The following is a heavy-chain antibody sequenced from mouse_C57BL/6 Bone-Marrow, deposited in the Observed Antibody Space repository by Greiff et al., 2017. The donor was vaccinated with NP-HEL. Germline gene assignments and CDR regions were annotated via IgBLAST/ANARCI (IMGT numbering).Heavy chain of an antibody. V-gene: IGHV1-64*01. CDR2: IHPNSGST. J-gene: IGHJ3*01. CDR1: GYTFTSYW. CDR3: ARLLLRYGFAY. D-gene: IGHD1-1*01. Sequence: VQLQQPGAELVKPGASVKLSCKASGYTFTSYWMHWVKQRPGQGLEWIGMIHPNSGSTNYNEKFKSKATLTVDKSSSTAYMQLSSLTSEDSAVYYCARLLLRYGFAYWGQGTLVTVSA.